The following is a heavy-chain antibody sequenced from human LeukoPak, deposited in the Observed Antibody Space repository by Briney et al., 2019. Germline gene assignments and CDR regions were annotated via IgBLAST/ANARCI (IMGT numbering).Heavy chain of an antibody. CDR2: IKQDGSEK. D-gene: IGHD3-3*01. Sequence: GGSLRLSCAASGFTFSSYWMSWVRQAPVKGLEWVANIKQDGSEKYYVDSVKGRFTISRDKAKNSLYLQMNSLRAEDTAMYYCAIDVGAFDIWGQGTMVTVSS. CDR3: AIDVGAFDI. V-gene: IGHV3-7*01. CDR1: GFTFSSYW. J-gene: IGHJ3*02.